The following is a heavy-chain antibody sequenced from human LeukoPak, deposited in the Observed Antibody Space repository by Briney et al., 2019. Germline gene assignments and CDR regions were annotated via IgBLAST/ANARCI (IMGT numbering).Heavy chain of an antibody. CDR3: ARHKDQPRPVDY. J-gene: IGHJ4*02. Sequence: SETLSLTCTVSGGSISSSSYYWGWIRQPPGKGLEWIGSIYYSGSTYYNPSLKSRVTISVDTSKNQFSLKLSSVTAADTAVYYCARHKDQPRPVDYWGQGTLVTVSS. V-gene: IGHV4-39*01. CDR2: IYYSGST. D-gene: IGHD2-2*01. CDR1: GGSISSSSYY.